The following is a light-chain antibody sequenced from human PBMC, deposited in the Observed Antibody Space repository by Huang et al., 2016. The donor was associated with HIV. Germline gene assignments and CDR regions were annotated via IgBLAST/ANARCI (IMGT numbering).Light chain of an antibody. CDR1: QSVSGTY. V-gene: IGKV3-20*01. CDR2: GAC. Sequence: EIVLTQSPGTLSMSPGETATLSCTASQSVSGTYMAWHQQKPGQAPRLLIFGACSRATGIPDRCSGSGSGTDFTLTISRLEPEDFAVYYCQQYGRSPTTFGQGTKVEIK. CDR3: QQYGRSPTT. J-gene: IGKJ2*01.